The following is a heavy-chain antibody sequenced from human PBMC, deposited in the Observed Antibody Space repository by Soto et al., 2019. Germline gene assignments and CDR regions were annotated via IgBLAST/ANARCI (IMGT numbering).Heavy chain of an antibody. Sequence: QLQLQESGPGLVKPSETLSLTCTVSGGSISSSSYYWGWIRQPPGKGLEWIGSIYYSGSTYYNPSLKSRVTISVDTSKNQFSLKLSSVTGADTAVYYCARPVYDILTGYHTAYFDYWGQGTLVTVSS. CDR2: IYYSGST. CDR3: ARPVYDILTGYHTAYFDY. J-gene: IGHJ4*02. CDR1: GGSISSSSYY. V-gene: IGHV4-39*01. D-gene: IGHD3-9*01.